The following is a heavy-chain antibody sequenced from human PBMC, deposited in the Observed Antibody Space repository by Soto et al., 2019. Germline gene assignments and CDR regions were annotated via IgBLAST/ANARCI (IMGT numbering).Heavy chain of an antibody. CDR1: GFNFRSYA. CDR2: ISGSGGSP. D-gene: IGHD2-15*01. J-gene: IGHJ4*02. Sequence: EMELLESGGGFIQPGGSLRLSCAASGFNFRSYAMAWVRQAPGKGLEWVSTISGSGGSPYYSDSVKGRFTLSRDNPKKMVYLQINSLRADDTALYFCAKGGCSGSNCFDYWGQGTLVTVSS. V-gene: IGHV3-23*01. CDR3: AKGGCSGSNCFDY.